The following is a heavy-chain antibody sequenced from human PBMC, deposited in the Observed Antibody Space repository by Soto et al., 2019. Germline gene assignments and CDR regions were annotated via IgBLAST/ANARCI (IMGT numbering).Heavy chain of an antibody. V-gene: IGHV1-2*02. J-gene: IGHJ4*02. D-gene: IGHD6-19*01. CDR3: VRGLQWRDLYY. Sequence: ASVKVSSKVTGYTCTEYHIQSVRQAPGRGLEWMGWTNPSSGATTYAQKFHGTYTMTSNTSISTAYMVLGTLRSGAPAVYSCVRGLQWRDLYYWGQGSPVTAS. CDR2: TNPSSGAT. CDR1: GYTCTEYH.